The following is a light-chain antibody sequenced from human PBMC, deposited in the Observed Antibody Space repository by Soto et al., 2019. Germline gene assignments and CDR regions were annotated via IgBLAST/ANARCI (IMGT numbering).Light chain of an antibody. V-gene: IGLV2-11*01. CDR1: SSDVGGYDY. Sequence: LTQPRSVSGSPGQSVTISCTGTSSDVGGYDYVSWYQQHPGKAPKLMIYDVTKRPSGVPDRFSGSRSGNTASLTISGLQAEDDADYYCCSYAGTYTFYVFGTGTKV. CDR3: CSYAGTYTFYV. J-gene: IGLJ1*01. CDR2: DVT.